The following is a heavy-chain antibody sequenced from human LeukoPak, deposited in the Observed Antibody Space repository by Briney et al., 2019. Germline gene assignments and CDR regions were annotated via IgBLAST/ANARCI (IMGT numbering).Heavy chain of an antibody. CDR3: ARRAEYYYGSGSFNWFDP. CDR2: IYYNGST. D-gene: IGHD3-10*01. CDR1: GGAISSSRHS. Sequence: TSETLSLTCTVSGGAISSSRHSWTWIRQPPGKGLEWIGIIYYNGSTYYNPSLKSRVTISVDTSKNQFSLKLSSVTAADTAVYYCARRAEYYYGSGSFNWFDPWGQGTLVTVSS. J-gene: IGHJ5*02. V-gene: IGHV4-39*07.